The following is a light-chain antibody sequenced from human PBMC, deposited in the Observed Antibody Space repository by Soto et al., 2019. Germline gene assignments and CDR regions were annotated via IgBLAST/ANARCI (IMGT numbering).Light chain of an antibody. J-gene: IGKJ1*01. CDR3: QQYNRNTWR. CDR2: GAS. V-gene: IGKV1-5*01. CDR1: QSVGTW. Sequence: DIHRTQSPSTLSASVGGRVTITCRASQSVGTWVAWYQQKPGKAPKLLIYGASNLESGVPSRFSGSGSGTEFTLTITTLQPDDFATYFCQQYNRNTWRFGPGTKVDIK.